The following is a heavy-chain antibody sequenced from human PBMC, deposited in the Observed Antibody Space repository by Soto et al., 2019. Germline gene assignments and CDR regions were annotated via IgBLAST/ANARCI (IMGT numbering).Heavy chain of an antibody. CDR1: GGSFSGYY. D-gene: IGHD2-15*01. Sequence: PSETMSVTCAVDGGSFSGYYWSWIRQHPGKGLEWIGEINHSGSTNYNPSLKSRVTISVDTSKNQFSLKLSSVTAADTAVYYCARGYCSGGSCYSFFRPRWFDPWGQGTLVTVSS. CDR3: ARGYCSGGSCYSFFRPRWFDP. J-gene: IGHJ5*02. CDR2: INHSGST. V-gene: IGHV4-34*01.